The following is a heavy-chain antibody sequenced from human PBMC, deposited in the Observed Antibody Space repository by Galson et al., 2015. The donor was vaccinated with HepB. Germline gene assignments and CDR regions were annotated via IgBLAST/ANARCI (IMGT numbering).Heavy chain of an antibody. Sequence: SVKVSCKASGYTFTSYDINWVRQATGQGLEWMGWMNPNSGNTGYAQKFQGRVTMTRNTSISTAYMELSSLRSEDTAVYYCARGAYCGGDCYPNWFDPWGQGTLVTVSS. V-gene: IGHV1-8*01. D-gene: IGHD2-21*01. CDR1: GYTFTSYD. CDR3: ARGAYCGGDCYPNWFDP. CDR2: MNPNSGNT. J-gene: IGHJ5*02.